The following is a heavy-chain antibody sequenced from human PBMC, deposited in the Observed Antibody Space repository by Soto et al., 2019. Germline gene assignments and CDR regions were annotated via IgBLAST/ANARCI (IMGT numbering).Heavy chain of an antibody. CDR3: ARGAYYYDSSGLSY. Sequence: EVQLVESGGGLVQPGGSLRLSCAASGFTFSSYSMNWVRQAPGKGLEWVSYISSSSSTIYYADSVKGRFTISRDNAKNSLDLQINSLRAEDTAVYYCARGAYYYDSSGLSYWGQGTLVTVSS. J-gene: IGHJ4*02. CDR1: GFTFSSYS. CDR2: ISSSSSTI. V-gene: IGHV3-48*01. D-gene: IGHD3-22*01.